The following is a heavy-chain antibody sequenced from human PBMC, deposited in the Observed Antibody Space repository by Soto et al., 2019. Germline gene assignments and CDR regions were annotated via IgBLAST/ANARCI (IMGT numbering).Heavy chain of an antibody. CDR3: ARSVVVAAYNWFDP. CDR2: IIPIFGTA. Sequence: GASVKVSCKASGGTFSSYAISWVRQAPGQGLEWMGGIIPIFGTANYAQKFQGRVTITADESTSTAYMELSSLRSEDTAVYYCARSVVVAAYNWFDPWGQGTLVTVSS. V-gene: IGHV1-69*13. D-gene: IGHD2-15*01. CDR1: GGTFSSYA. J-gene: IGHJ5*02.